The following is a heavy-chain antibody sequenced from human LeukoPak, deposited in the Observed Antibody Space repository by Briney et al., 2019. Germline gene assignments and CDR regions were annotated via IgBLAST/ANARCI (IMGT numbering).Heavy chain of an antibody. CDR3: ARGQDVLRYFDWLSTLGDPYYMDV. V-gene: IGHV3-21*01. D-gene: IGHD3-9*01. CDR2: ISSSSSYI. Sequence: GGSLRLSCAAFGFTFSSYSMNWVRQAPGKGLEWVSSISSSSSYIYYADSVKGRFTISRDNAKNSLYLQMNSLRAEDTAVYYCARGQDVLRYFDWLSTLGDPYYMDVWGEGTTVTVSS. J-gene: IGHJ6*03. CDR1: GFTFSSYS.